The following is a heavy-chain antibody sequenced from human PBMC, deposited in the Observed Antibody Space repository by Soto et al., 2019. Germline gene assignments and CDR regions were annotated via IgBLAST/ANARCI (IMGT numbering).Heavy chain of an antibody. CDR2: TYYRSKWYN. Sequence: PSQTLSLTCAISGDSVSSNSAAWYWIRQSPSKDLEWLGRTYYRSKWYNDYAVSVKSRITINPDTSKNQFSLQLNSVTPEDTAVYYCAREGIAAAGTQYFDYWGQGTLVTVSS. J-gene: IGHJ4*02. V-gene: IGHV6-1*01. CDR1: GDSVSSNSAA. D-gene: IGHD6-13*01. CDR3: AREGIAAAGTQYFDY.